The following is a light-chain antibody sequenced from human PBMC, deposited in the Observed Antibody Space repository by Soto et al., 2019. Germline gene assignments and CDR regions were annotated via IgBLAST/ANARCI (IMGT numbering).Light chain of an antibody. CDR1: QSVSSSY. V-gene: IGKV3-20*01. CDR2: GAS. CDR3: QKYNSAPRT. J-gene: IGKJ1*01. Sequence: EIVLTQSPGTLSLSPGERATLSCRASQSVSSSYLAWYQQKPGQAPRLLIYGASSRATGIPDRFSGSGSGTDFTLTISRLEPEDVATYYCQKYNSAPRTFGQGTRVEI.